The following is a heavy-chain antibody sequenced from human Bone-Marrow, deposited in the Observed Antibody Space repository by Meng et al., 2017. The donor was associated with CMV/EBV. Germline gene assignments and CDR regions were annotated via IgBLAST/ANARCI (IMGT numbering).Heavy chain of an antibody. CDR2: IIPIFGTA. J-gene: IGHJ6*02. CDR1: GYIFTDYY. CDR3: ARDRCGGDCYSRYYYGMDV. D-gene: IGHD2-21*01. V-gene: IGHV1-69*05. Sequence: SVKVSCKASGYIFTDYYIHWVRQAPGQGLEWMGGIIPIFGTANYAQKFQGRVTITTDESTSTAYMELSSLRSEDTAVYYCARDRCGGDCYSRYYYGMDVWGQGTTVTFSS.